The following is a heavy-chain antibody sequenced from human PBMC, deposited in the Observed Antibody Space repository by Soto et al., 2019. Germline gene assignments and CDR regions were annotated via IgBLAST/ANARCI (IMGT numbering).Heavy chain of an antibody. Sequence: PSETLSLTCTVSGGSISGYYWSWIRQPPGKGLEWIGYIYYSGSTNYNPSLKSRVTISVDTSKNQFSLKLSSVTAADTAVYYCARVMTGYYSNWFDPWGQGTLVTVSS. D-gene: IGHD3-9*01. CDR2: IYYSGST. CDR1: GGSISGYY. CDR3: ARVMTGYYSNWFDP. V-gene: IGHV4-59*08. J-gene: IGHJ5*02.